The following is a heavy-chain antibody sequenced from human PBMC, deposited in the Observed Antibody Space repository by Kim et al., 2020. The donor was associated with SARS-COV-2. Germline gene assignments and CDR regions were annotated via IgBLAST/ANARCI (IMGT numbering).Heavy chain of an antibody. CDR1: GYTFTSYY. CDR2: INPSGGST. D-gene: IGHD3-16*01. V-gene: IGHV1-46*01. Sequence: ASVKVSCKASGYTFTSYYMHWVRQAPGQGLEWMGIINPSGGSTSYAQKFQGRVTMTRDTSTSTVYMELSSLRSEDTAVYYRARDLRSQTYYDYVWGIVLYYYGMDVWGQGTTVTVSS. J-gene: IGHJ6*02. CDR3: ARDLRSQTYYDYVWGIVLYYYGMDV.